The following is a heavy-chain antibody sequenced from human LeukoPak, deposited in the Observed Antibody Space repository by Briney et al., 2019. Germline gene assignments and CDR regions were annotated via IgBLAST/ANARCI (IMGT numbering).Heavy chain of an antibody. CDR3: ALLAVASDFDY. V-gene: IGHV3-48*03. Sequence: GGSLRLSCAVSGFPFSVYEMNWVRQAPGKGLEWVSNIASSGTTIYYADSVKGRFSISRDNAMSSLYLQMNSLRVEDTAVYYCALLAVASDFDYWAQGALVTVSS. J-gene: IGHJ4*02. CDR2: IASSGTTI. D-gene: IGHD6-19*01. CDR1: GFPFSVYE.